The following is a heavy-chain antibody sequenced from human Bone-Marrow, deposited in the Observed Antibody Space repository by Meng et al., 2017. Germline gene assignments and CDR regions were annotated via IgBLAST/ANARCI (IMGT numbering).Heavy chain of an antibody. CDR1: GFTFSNYG. D-gene: IGHD3-22*01. Sequence: GGSLRLSCAASGFTFSNYGMHWVRQAPGKGLEWVAVIWYDGSNKYYADSVKGRFTISRDNSKDTLYLQMNSQRAEDTAVYYCARGGYYDSSYGVFDIWGQGTMVTVSS. J-gene: IGHJ3*02. CDR2: IWYDGSNK. V-gene: IGHV3-33*01. CDR3: ARGGYYDSSYGVFDI.